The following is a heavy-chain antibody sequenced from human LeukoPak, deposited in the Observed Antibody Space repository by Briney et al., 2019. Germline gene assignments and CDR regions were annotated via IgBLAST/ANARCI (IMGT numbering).Heavy chain of an antibody. V-gene: IGHV3-15*01. J-gene: IGHJ4*02. CDR2: IKSKSDGGTT. Sequence: GGSLRLSCAVSGFTFSNAWMSWVRQGPEKGLEWVGRIKSKSDGGTTDYAAPVKGRFTISRDDSKNMLYLQMNSLKTEDTGVYYCTTALRGGTGYYYWGRGTLVTVSS. CDR3: TTALRGGTGYYY. D-gene: IGHD3-9*01. CDR1: GFTFSNAW.